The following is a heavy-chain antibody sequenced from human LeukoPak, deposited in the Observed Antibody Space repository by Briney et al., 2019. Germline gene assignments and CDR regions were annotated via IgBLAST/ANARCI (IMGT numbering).Heavy chain of an antibody. CDR1: GYTLTDYY. CDR3: ARALAVGFGQNAYYFDH. J-gene: IGHJ4*02. CDR2: LNPNIGGT. D-gene: IGHD1-26*01. Sequence: SVKVSCKVSGYTLTDYYIHWVRQAPGQGLEWMGRLNPNIGGTNYAQKFQGRVTMTRDTSTDTAYMHLSSLRSTDTAVYFCARALAVGFGQNAYYFDHWGQGTLVTVSS. V-gene: IGHV1-2*06.